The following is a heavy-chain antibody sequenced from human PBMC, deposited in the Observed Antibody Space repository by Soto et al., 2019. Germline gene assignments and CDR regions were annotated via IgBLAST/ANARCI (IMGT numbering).Heavy chain of an antibody. J-gene: IGHJ3*01. V-gene: IGHV3-49*03. CDR2: ISSKAYGKTP. CDR3: AGEGRWNHDVSDV. Sequence: LRLSCTTSGFTFGDYAMIWFRQAPGKGLEWVGFISSKAYGKTPDYAAPVKGRFSISRDDSKKKVYLDMNSLKNEDTAVYYCAGEGRWNHDVSDVWGQGTMVTVSS. D-gene: IGHD1-1*01. CDR1: GFTFGDYA.